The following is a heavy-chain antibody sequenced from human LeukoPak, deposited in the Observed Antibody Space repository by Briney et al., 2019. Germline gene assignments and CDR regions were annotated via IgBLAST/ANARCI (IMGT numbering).Heavy chain of an antibody. CDR3: ARGLSAVVY. V-gene: IGHV4-34*01. CDR2: INHSGST. J-gene: IGHJ4*02. Sequence: SSETLSLTCAVYGGSFSGYYWSWIRQPPGKGLEWIGEINHSGSTNYNPSLKSRVTISVDTSKKQSSLKLSSVTAADTAVYYCARGLSAVVYWGQGTLVTVSS. CDR1: GGSFSGYY. D-gene: IGHD3-16*02.